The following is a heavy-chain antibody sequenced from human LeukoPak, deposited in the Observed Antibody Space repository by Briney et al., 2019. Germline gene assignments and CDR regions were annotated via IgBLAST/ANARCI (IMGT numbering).Heavy chain of an antibody. J-gene: IGHJ4*02. Sequence: GGSLRLSCAASGFTFNDYTMPWVRQAPGKGLEWVSLITRDGFNTFYADSVKGRFTISRDNSRNSLSLQMNSLRSEDTAFYYCATERQKYFDYWGQGTLVTVSS. CDR1: GFTFNDYT. CDR2: ITRDGFNT. V-gene: IGHV3-43*01. CDR3: ATERQKYFDY.